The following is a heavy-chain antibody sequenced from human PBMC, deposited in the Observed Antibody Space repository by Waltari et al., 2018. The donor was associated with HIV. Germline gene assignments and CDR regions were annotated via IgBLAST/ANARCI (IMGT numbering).Heavy chain of an antibody. Sequence: QVQLQQSGPRLVKPSQTLSVTCAISGDAVLTNSVDWNWLRQSPSRGLEWLGRTYYRSKWYRDYSLSVKSRINITADVSKNQFSLLLHSVTPEDTSLYFCERGTPVSARVDVFDIWGQGTPVTVSS. CDR1: GDAVLTNSVD. CDR3: ERGTPVSARVDVFDI. J-gene: IGHJ3*02. V-gene: IGHV6-1*01. CDR2: TYYRSKWYR. D-gene: IGHD6-19*01.